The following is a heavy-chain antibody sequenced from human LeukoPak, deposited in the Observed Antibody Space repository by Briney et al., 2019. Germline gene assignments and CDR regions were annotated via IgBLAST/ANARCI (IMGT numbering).Heavy chain of an antibody. Sequence: SETLSLTCSVSGVSISRSYWIWIRQTPGKGLERIGYISYTWVSSYNPSLNSRVTISVDTSKNQFSLIVSSVTAADTAVYYCARLPEGGYATSLGWIGPWGLGTRVTVSS. J-gene: IGHJ5*02. CDR1: GVSISRSY. CDR3: ARLPEGGYATSLGWIGP. CDR2: ISYTWVS. D-gene: IGHD5-24*01. V-gene: IGHV4-59*08.